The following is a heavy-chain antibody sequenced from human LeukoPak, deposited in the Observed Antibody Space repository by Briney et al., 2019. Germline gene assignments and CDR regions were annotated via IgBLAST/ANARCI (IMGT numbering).Heavy chain of an antibody. Sequence: PSETLSLTCTVSGASISSGGYYWSWIRQHPGKGLEWIVYISYSGSPYYNPSLKSRVTISVDTSRTQFSMKLSSVTAADTAVYYCARGPHCSSTSCYSEYFHHWGQGTLVTVSS. D-gene: IGHD2-2*01. V-gene: IGHV4-31*03. CDR1: GASISSGGYY. CDR2: ISYSGSP. J-gene: IGHJ1*01. CDR3: ARGPHCSSTSCYSEYFHH.